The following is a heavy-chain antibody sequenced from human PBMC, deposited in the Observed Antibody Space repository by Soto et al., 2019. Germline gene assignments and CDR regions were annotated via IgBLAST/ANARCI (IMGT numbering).Heavy chain of an antibody. D-gene: IGHD6-19*01. CDR1: GGSFSGYY. J-gene: IGHJ4*02. V-gene: IGHV4-34*01. CDR3: ARSIFGYGSGGPFGH. CDR2: INHSGST. Sequence: SETLSLTCAVYGGSFSGYYWSWIRQPPGKGLEWIGEINHSGSTNYNPSLKSRVTISVDTSKNQFPLKLSSVTAADTAVYYCARSIFGYGSGGPFGHWGQGTLVT.